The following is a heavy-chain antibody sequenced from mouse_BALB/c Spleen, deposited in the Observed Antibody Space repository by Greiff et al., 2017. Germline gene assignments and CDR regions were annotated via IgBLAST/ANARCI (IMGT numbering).Heavy chain of an antibody. Sequence: DVQLVESGGDLVKPGGSLKLSCAASGFTFSSYGMSWVRQTPDKRLEWVATISSGGSYTYYPDSVKGRFTISRDNAKNTLYLQMSSLKSEDTAMYYCARHNYRYGDYYAMDYWGQGTSVTVSS. J-gene: IGHJ4*01. CDR3: ARHNYRYGDYYAMDY. D-gene: IGHD2-14*01. V-gene: IGHV5-6*01. CDR2: ISSGGSYT. CDR1: GFTFSSYG.